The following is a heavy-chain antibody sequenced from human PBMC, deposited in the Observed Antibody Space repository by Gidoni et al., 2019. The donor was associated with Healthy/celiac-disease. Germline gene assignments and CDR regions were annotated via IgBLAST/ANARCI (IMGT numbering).Heavy chain of an antibody. CDR3: AKADVVVVAATPPWAFDY. V-gene: IGHV3-23*01. D-gene: IGHD2-15*01. Sequence: EVQLLESGGGLVQPGGPLRLSCAPPGFTFSSHALSWFRQAPGKGLEWDSAISGSGGSTYYADSVKGRFTISRDNSKNTLYLQMNSLRAEDTAVYYCAKADVVVVAATPPWAFDYWGQGTLVTVSS. CDR2: ISGSGGST. J-gene: IGHJ4*02. CDR1: GFTFSSHA.